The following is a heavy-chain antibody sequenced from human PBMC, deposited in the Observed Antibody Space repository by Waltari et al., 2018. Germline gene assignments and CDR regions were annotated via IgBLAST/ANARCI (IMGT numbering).Heavy chain of an antibody. CDR1: GYTFTSYG. CDR3: ARGESKSVFGVVIILEFDY. Sequence: QVQLVQSGAEVKKPGASVKVSCKASGYTFTSYGISWVRQAPGQGLEWMGWVSAYNGNTNYAQKLQGRVTMTTDTSTSTAYMELRSLRSDDTAVYYCARGESKSVFGVVIILEFDYWGQGTLVTVSS. CDR2: VSAYNGNT. D-gene: IGHD3-3*01. V-gene: IGHV1-18*01. J-gene: IGHJ4*02.